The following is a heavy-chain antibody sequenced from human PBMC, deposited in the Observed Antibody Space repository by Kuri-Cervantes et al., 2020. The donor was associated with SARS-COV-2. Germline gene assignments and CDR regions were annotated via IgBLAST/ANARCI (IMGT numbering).Heavy chain of an antibody. J-gene: IGHJ2*01. V-gene: IGHV4-38-2*02. D-gene: IGHD3-10*01. CDR3: ARVGRYYGSGSYYTNWYFDL. CDR2: IYYTGNT. CDR1: GYSISSGYS. Sequence: SETLSLTCTVSGYSISSGYSRGWIRQPPGKGLEWIATIYYTGNTYYSPSLKSRVTISVDTSKTQFSLKLSSVTAADTAVYYCARVGRYYGSGSYYTNWYFDLWGRGTLVTVSS.